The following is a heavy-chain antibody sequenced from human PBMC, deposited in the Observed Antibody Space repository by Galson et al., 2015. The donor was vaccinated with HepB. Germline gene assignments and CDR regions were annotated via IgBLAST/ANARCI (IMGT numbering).Heavy chain of an antibody. V-gene: IGHV3-7*01. D-gene: IGHD3-16*01. CDR3: ARLGQGIGWYFDL. J-gene: IGHJ2*01. Sequence: SLRLSCAASGFIFRNYWMNWVRQAPGKGLEWVANIKQDGSEKYYVDSVKGRFTISRDNARNSVYLQMDSLRAEDTALYFCARLGQGIGWYFDLWGRGTLVTVSS. CDR2: IKQDGSEK. CDR1: GFIFRNYW.